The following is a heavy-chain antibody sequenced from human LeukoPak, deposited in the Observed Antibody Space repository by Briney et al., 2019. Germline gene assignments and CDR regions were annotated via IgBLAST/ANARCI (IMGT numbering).Heavy chain of an antibody. CDR1: GGSISSSNW. D-gene: IGHD2-21*01. Sequence: SETLSLTCAVSGGSISSSNWWSWVRQPPGKGLEWIGEIYHSGSTNYNPSLKSRVTISVDKSKNQFSLKLSSVTAADTAVYYCARVESLIAEGYFDYWGQGTLVTVSS. V-gene: IGHV4-4*02. CDR3: ARVESLIAEGYFDY. CDR2: IYHSGST. J-gene: IGHJ4*02.